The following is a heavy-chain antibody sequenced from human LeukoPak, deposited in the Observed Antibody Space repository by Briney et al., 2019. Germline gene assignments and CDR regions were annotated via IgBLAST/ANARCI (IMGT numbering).Heavy chain of an antibody. Sequence: VASVKVSCKASGYTFTSYGISWVRQAPGQGLEWMGWINAYNGDTNYAQKLQGRVTMTTDTSMSTAYMELRSLRSDDTAVYYCARAALESITIFGVVKGPGMDVWGQGTTVTVPS. J-gene: IGHJ6*02. CDR2: INAYNGDT. V-gene: IGHV1-18*01. D-gene: IGHD3-3*01. CDR3: ARAALESITIFGVVKGPGMDV. CDR1: GYTFTSYG.